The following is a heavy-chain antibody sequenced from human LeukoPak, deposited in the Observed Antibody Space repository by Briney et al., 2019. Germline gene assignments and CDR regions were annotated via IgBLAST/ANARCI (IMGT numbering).Heavy chain of an antibody. V-gene: IGHV3-21*01. J-gene: IGHJ4*02. CDR1: GFTFSSYS. Sequence: GGSLRLSCAASGFTFSSYSMHWVRQAPGKGLEWVSSISGNGRYIFYADSMKGRFTISRDNAKNSLYLQMNSLRAEDTAVYFCTRDFGLTGSTGGIDYRGQGTLVTVSS. D-gene: IGHD1-7*01. CDR2: ISGNGRYI. CDR3: TRDFGLTGSTGGIDY.